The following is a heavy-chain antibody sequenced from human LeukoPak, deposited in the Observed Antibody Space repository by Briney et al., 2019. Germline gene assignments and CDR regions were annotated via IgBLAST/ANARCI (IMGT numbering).Heavy chain of an antibody. D-gene: IGHD3-3*01. J-gene: IGHJ4*02. CDR3: ARTFRESYYDFWSGYSTLDY. CDR1: GGSFSGYY. CDR2: INHSGST. Sequence: PSETLSLTCAVYGGSFSGYYWSWIRQPPGKGLEWIGEINHSGSTNYNPSLNSRVTISVDTSKNQFSLKLSSVTAADTAVYYCARTFRESYYDFWSGYSTLDYWGQGTLVTVSS. V-gene: IGHV4-34*01.